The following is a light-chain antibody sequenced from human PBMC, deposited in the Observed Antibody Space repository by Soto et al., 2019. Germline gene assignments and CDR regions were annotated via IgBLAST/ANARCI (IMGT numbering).Light chain of an antibody. CDR1: QSVSIS. Sequence: EIVLAQSPATLSLSPGERATLSCRASQSVSISLAWYQQKPGQAPRLLIYDASTRATGIPARFSGSGSGTEFTLTISSLQSEDFAVYYCQQYNNWPPWTFGQGTKVDIK. CDR3: QQYNNWPPWT. CDR2: DAS. V-gene: IGKV3-15*01. J-gene: IGKJ1*01.